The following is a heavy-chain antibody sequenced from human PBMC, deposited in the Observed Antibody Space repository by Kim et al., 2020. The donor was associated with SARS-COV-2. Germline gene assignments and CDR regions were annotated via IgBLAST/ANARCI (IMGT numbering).Heavy chain of an antibody. V-gene: IGHV3-30*18. CDR1: GFTFSSYG. D-gene: IGHD6-6*01. CDR2: ISYDGSNK. J-gene: IGHJ6*02. CDR3: AKVIAARLPLDYYYGMDV. Sequence: GGSLRLSCAASGFTFSSYGMHWVRQAPGKGLEWVAVISYDGSNKYYADSVKGRFTISRDNSKNTLYLQMNSLRAEDTAVYYCAKVIAARLPLDYYYGMDVWGQGTTVTVSS.